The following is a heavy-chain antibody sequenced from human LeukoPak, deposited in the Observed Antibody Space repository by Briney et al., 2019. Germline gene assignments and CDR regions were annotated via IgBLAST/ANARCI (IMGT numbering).Heavy chain of an antibody. CDR3: AKESLVVIESYFDN. CDR1: GFSFSDYA. D-gene: IGHD3-22*01. Sequence: GGSLRLSCLVSGFSFSDYAMSWVRRASGKGLEWVSAITGSGQTKYYTDSVKGRFTMSRDNSKNTLYLQMNSLRDEDTAEYFCAKESLVVIESYFDNWGQGTLVLVSS. J-gene: IGHJ4*02. V-gene: IGHV3-23*01. CDR2: ITGSGQTK.